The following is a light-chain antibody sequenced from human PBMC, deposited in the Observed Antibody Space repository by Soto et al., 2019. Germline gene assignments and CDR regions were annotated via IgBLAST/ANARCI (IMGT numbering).Light chain of an antibody. V-gene: IGLV2-14*03. Sequence: QSVLTQPASVSGSPGQSITISCTGTSSDVGGYNYVSWYQHHPVKAPKLIIYDVSNRPSGVSNRFSGSKSGNTASLTISGLQPEDEADYYCSSYTTSNTRQIVFGTGTKVTVL. CDR3: SSYTTSNTRQIV. CDR1: SSDVGGYNY. CDR2: DVS. J-gene: IGLJ1*01.